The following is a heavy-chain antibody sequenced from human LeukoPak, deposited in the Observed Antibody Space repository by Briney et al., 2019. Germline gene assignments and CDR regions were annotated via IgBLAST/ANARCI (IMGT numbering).Heavy chain of an antibody. Sequence: SETLSLTCTVSGGSISSSSYYWGWIRQPPGKGLEWIGSIYYSGSTYYNPSLKSRVTISVDTSKNQFSLKLTSLTAADTALYYCARDQRGVFDYWGQGTLVTVSS. CDR2: IYYSGST. V-gene: IGHV4-39*07. CDR1: GGSISSSSYY. D-gene: IGHD3-3*01. J-gene: IGHJ4*02. CDR3: ARDQRGVFDY.